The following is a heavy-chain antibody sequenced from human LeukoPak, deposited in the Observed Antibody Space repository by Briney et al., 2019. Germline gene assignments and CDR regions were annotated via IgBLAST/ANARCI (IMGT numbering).Heavy chain of an antibody. J-gene: IGHJ5*01. CDR3: AKPVSGGLAVTADWFHP. CDR1: GFTFSSYA. Sequence: GGSLRLSCSASGFTFSSYAMSWLRQPPGKGLEWVSTINANSGTTSYAASVRGRFTISRDNSKNTLYLQVNTLRADDTATYYCAKPVSGGLAVTADWFHPWGQGTLVVVSS. CDR2: INANSGTT. D-gene: IGHD6-19*01. V-gene: IGHV3-23*01.